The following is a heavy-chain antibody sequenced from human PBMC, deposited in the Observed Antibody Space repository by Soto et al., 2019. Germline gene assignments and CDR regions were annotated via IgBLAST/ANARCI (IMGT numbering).Heavy chain of an antibody. CDR1: GGSISSGGYS. J-gene: IGHJ4*02. D-gene: IGHD4-17*01. CDR3: ARAMTTVTTIDY. V-gene: IGHV4-30-2*01. CDR2: IYHSGST. Sequence: SETLSLTCAVSGGSISSGGYSWSWIRQPPGKGLEWIGYIYHSGSTYYNPSLKSRVTISVDRSKNQFSLKLSSVTAADTAVYYCARAMTTVTTIDYWGQGTLVTSPQ.